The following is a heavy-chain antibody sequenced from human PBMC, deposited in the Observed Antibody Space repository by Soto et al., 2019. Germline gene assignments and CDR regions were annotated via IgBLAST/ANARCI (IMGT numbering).Heavy chain of an antibody. D-gene: IGHD2-2*01. CDR3: ARDLKACSSTSCSIRPDDFDI. J-gene: IGHJ3*02. Sequence: QVQLVQSGAEVKKPGASVKVSCKASGYTFTSYAMHWVRQAPGQRLEWMGWINAGNGNTKYSQKFQGRVTLTRDTSASTAYMELSSLRSEDTAVYYCARDLKACSSTSCSIRPDDFDIWGQGTMVTVSS. CDR2: INAGNGNT. CDR1: GYTFTSYA. V-gene: IGHV1-3*01.